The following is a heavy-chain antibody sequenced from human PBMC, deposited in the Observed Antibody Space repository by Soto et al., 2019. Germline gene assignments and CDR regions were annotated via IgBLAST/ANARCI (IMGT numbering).Heavy chain of an antibody. CDR3: ARAGNYDFWSGYSYFDY. CDR1: GYTFTSYD. V-gene: IGHV1-8*01. Sequence: ASVKLSCKASGYTFTSYDINWVRQATGQGLEWMGWMNPNSGNTGYAQKFQGRVTMTRNTSISTAYMELSSLRSEDTAVYYCARAGNYDFWSGYSYFDYWGQGTLVTVSS. D-gene: IGHD3-3*01. J-gene: IGHJ4*02. CDR2: MNPNSGNT.